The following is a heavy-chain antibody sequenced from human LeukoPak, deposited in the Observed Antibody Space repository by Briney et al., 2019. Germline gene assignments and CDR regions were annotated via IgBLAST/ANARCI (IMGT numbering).Heavy chain of an antibody. CDR2: IYPGDSDT. D-gene: IGHD5-12*01. V-gene: IGHV5-51*01. Sequence: GESLKISCKGSGYTFTTYWIGWVRQMPGKGLEWMGIIYPGDSDTRYSPSFQGQVTISADKSISTAYLQWSSLKASDTAMYYCARISTYSGYDPPRESWFDPWGQGTLVTVSS. J-gene: IGHJ5*02. CDR3: ARISTYSGYDPPRESWFDP. CDR1: GYTFTTYW.